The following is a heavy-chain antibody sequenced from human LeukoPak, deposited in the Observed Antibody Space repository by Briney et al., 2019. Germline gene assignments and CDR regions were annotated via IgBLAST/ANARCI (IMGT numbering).Heavy chain of an antibody. CDR3: ARVSPRTAYYMDV. CDR1: GFTFSSYW. D-gene: IGHD1-14*01. J-gene: IGHJ6*03. CDR2: IKQDGSEK. Sequence: GVSLRLSCAASGFTFSSYWMSWVRQAPGKGLEWVANIKQDGSEKYYVDSVKGRFTISRDNAKNSLYLQMNSLRAEDTAVYYCARVSPRTAYYMDVWGKGTTVTVSS. V-gene: IGHV3-7*01.